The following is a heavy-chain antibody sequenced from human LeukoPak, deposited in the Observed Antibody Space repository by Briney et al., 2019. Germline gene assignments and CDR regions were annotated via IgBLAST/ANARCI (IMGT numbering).Heavy chain of an antibody. CDR1: GFTFSSYS. D-gene: IGHD3-9*01. Sequence: PGGSLRLSCAASGFTFSSYSMNWVRQAPGKGLEWVSSISSSSSYIYYADSVKGRFTIYRDNAKNSLSLQTNRLRAEDTAVYYCARAGQLGLVIIRETVLPFDIWGQGTMVTVSS. CDR3: ARAGQLGLVIIRETVLPFDI. CDR2: ISSSSSYI. V-gene: IGHV3-21*01. J-gene: IGHJ3*02.